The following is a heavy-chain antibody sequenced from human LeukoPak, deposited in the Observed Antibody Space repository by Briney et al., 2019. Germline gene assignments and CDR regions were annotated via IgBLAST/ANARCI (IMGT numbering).Heavy chain of an antibody. J-gene: IGHJ4*02. Sequence: GGSLRLSCAASGFTFSSYAMSWVRQAPGKGLEWVSAISGSSGSTYYADSVKGRFTISRDNSKNTPYLQMSSLRAEDTAVYYCAKGRYYYDSSGYYAPDYWGQGTLVTVSS. D-gene: IGHD3-22*01. V-gene: IGHV3-23*01. CDR2: ISGSSGST. CDR1: GFTFSSYA. CDR3: AKGRYYYDSSGYYAPDY.